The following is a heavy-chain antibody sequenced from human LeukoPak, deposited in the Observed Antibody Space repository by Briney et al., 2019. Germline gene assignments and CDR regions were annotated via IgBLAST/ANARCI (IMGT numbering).Heavy chain of an antibody. D-gene: IGHD2-15*01. CDR3: ARDLSTYYCIDY. V-gene: IGHV3-30-3*01. CDR1: KFTFNSYA. J-gene: IGHJ4*02. CDR2: ISYDGSIK. Sequence: GGSLRLSCAASKFTFNSYAIHWVRQAPGKGLEWVAFISYDGSIKYYADSVKGRFTISRDNSKNTLYLQMNSLRTEDTAVSYCARDLSTYYCIDYWGQGTLVTVSS.